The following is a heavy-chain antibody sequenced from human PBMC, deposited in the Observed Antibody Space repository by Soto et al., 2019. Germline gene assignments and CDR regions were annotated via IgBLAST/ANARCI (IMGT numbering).Heavy chain of an antibody. CDR2: INHSGSA. CDR1: GGSFGDYY. D-gene: IGHD3-16*02. Sequence: PSETLSLTCAVCGGSFGDYYWSWVRQPPGKGLEWIGEINHSGSAHYNPSLKSRVTISVDTSNSQFSLKLRSVTAADTAVYYCARGVGDYLWGSFRPYLDYWGQGALVTVSS. V-gene: IGHV4-34*01. CDR3: ARGVGDYLWGSFRPYLDY. J-gene: IGHJ4*02.